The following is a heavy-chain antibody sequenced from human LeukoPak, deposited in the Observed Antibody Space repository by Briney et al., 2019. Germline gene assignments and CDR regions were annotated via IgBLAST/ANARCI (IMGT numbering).Heavy chain of an antibody. CDR3: AKDSSTWGNLAGHFDS. D-gene: IGHD6-13*01. CDR2: LHTSGST. CDR1: GGSISSGSYY. J-gene: IGHJ4*02. V-gene: IGHV4-61*02. Sequence: SQTLSLTCTVSGGSISSGSYYWRWIRQPAGKGLEWIGRLHTSGSTNYNPSLKSRVTMSVDTSKNQFSLKLSSVTAADTAVYYCAKDSSTWGNLAGHFDSWGQGTLVTVSS.